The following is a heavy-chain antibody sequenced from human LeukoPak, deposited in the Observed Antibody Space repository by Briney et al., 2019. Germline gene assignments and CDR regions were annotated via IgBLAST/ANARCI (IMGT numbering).Heavy chain of an antibody. J-gene: IGHJ4*02. CDR1: GFTFSSYA. CDR3: AKAGNIRFDY. D-gene: IGHD2/OR15-2a*01. Sequence: PGGSLRLSCAASGFTFSSYAMSWVRQAPGKGLEWVSAISGSGGSTYYADSVQGRFTISRDNSKNSLYLQMNSLRAEDTAVYYCAKAGNIRFDYWGQGALVTVSS. CDR2: ISGSGGST. V-gene: IGHV3-23*01.